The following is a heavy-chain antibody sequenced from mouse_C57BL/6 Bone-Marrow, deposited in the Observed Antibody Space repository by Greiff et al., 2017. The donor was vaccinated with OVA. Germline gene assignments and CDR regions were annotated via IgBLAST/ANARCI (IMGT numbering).Heavy chain of an antibody. CDR2: IDPSDSYT. J-gene: IGHJ2*01. D-gene: IGHD2-3*01. CDR3: ARGGWLLPYYVDY. Sequence: QVQLQQPGAELVMPGASVKLSCKASGYTFTSYWMHWVKQRPGQGLEWIGEIDPSDSYTNYNQKFKGKSTLTVDKSSSTAYMQLSSLTSEDSAVYYCARGGWLLPYYVDYWGQGTTLTVSS. V-gene: IGHV1-69*01. CDR1: GYTFTSYW.